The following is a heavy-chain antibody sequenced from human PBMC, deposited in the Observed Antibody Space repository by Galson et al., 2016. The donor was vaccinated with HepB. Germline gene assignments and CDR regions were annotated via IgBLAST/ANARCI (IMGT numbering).Heavy chain of an antibody. D-gene: IGHD4-17*01. J-gene: IGHJ4*02. Sequence: SLRLSCAASGFTFSSYAMSWVRQAPGKGLEWVSAISGSSSNVYYADSVKGRFTISRDNAKNSVYLQMNSLRDEDTAVYYCARGGYGDYGTVGDDYWGQGTLVTVSS. CDR3: ARGGYGDYGTVGDDY. CDR2: ISGSSSNV. CDR1: GFTFSSYA. V-gene: IGHV3-23*01.